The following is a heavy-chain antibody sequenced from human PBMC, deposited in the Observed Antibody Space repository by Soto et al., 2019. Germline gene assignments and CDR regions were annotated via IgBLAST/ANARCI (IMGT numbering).Heavy chain of an antibody. CDR1: GFSFNSNA. CDR3: VRDRRSTMVRRVIYYGMDV. J-gene: IGHJ6*02. CDR2: ISSGSSTI. V-gene: IGHV3-48*02. D-gene: IGHD3-10*01. Sequence: EVQLVESGGDLVQPGGSLRLSCAASGFSFNSNAMNWVRQAPGKGLEWLSYISSGSSTIYYADSVKGRFTISRDNAKNSLYLQMNGLRDEDTAVYYCVRDRRSTMVRRVIYYGMDVWGQGTTVTVSS.